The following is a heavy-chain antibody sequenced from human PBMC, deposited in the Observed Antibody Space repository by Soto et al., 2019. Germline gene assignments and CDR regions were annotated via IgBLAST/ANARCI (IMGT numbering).Heavy chain of an antibody. CDR2: ISGSGGST. V-gene: IGHV3-23*01. D-gene: IGHD3-22*01. CDR1: GFTFSSYA. CDR3: AKDAWDYDSRGNHFDY. J-gene: IGHJ4*02. Sequence: GSLRLSCAASGFTFSSYAMSWVRQAPGKGLEWVSAISGSGGSTYYADSVKGRFTISRDNSKNTLYLQMNSLRAEDTAVYYCAKDAWDYDSRGNHFDYWGQGTLVTVSS.